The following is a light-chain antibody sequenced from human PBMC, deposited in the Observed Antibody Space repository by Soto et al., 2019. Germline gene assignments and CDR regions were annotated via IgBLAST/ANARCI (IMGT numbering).Light chain of an antibody. Sequence: EIVMTQSPATLSVSPGEGATLSCKASQNVYNNLAWYQQRPGQPPRLLIYDASTRATGISARFSGSGYGTEFTLTISSLQSEDIAAYFCQQCRNWPLTFGGGTKVEIK. CDR1: QNVYNN. J-gene: IGKJ4*01. V-gene: IGKV3-15*01. CDR3: QQCRNWPLT. CDR2: DAS.